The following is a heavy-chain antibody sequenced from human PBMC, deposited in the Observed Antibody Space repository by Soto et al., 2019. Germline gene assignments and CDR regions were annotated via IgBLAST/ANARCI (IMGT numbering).Heavy chain of an antibody. V-gene: IGHV1-18*01. D-gene: IGHD6-13*01. Sequence: ASVKVSCKASVYTFTSYGISWVRQAPGQGLEWMGWISAYNGNTNYAQKLQGRVTMTTDTSTSTAYMELRSLRSEDTAVYYCARGAAGRGVSWFDPWGQGTLVTVSS. CDR1: VYTFTSYG. J-gene: IGHJ5*02. CDR2: ISAYNGNT. CDR3: ARGAAGRGVSWFDP.